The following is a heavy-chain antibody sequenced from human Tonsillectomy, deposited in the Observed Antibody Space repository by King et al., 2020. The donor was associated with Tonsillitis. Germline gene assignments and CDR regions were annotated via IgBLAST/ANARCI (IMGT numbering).Heavy chain of an antibody. D-gene: IGHD2-8*01. J-gene: IGHJ3*02. CDR2: MHYSGST. CDR3: ARVMATNQAEVFDI. V-gene: IGHV4-59*01. Sequence: LQLQESGPGLVEPSETLSLTCTVSGGSISSYYWSWIRQPPGKGLEWIGYMHYSGSTNYNPSLKSRVTTSVGTSKNQVSLNLTSVTAADTAVYYCARVMATNQAEVFDIWGQGTMVTVSS. CDR1: GGSISSYY.